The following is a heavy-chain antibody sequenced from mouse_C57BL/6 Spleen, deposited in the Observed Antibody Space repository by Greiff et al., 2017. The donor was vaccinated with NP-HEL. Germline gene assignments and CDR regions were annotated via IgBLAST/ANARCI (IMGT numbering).Heavy chain of an antibody. CDR1: GFTFTDYY. Sequence: EVKVVESGGGLVQPGGSLSLSCAASGFTFTDYYMSWVRQPPGKALEWLGFIRNKANGYTTEYSASVKGRFTISRDNSQSILYLQMNALRAEDSATYYCARPHKNYAMDYWGQGTSVTVSS. CDR3: ARPHKNYAMDY. V-gene: IGHV7-3*01. J-gene: IGHJ4*01. CDR2: IRNKANGYTT.